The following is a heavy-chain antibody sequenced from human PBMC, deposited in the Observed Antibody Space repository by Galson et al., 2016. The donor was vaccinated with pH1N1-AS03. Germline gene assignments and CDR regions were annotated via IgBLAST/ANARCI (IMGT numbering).Heavy chain of an antibody. CDR3: ARRFSERLVNDYHEVFDI. J-gene: IGHJ3*02. CDR1: GDTFSNYA. CDR2: VIPTLGIT. D-gene: IGHD3-16*01. Sequence: SVKVSCKASGDTFSNYALSWVRQAPGQGLDWMGGVIPTLGITKHAQKFQDRVTITADKSTSTAYLELSSLRSEDTAVYYCARRFSERLVNDYHEVFDIWGQGTMVAVSS. V-gene: IGHV1-69*10.